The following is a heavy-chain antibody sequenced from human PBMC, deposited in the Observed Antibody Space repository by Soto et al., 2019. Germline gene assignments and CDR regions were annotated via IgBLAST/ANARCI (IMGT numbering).Heavy chain of an antibody. J-gene: IGHJ6*02. CDR3: AGNHCGGDCYDYYYYGMDV. V-gene: IGHV4-34*01. D-gene: IGHD2-21*02. CDR2: INHSGST. Sequence: QVQLQQWGAGLLKPSETLSLTCAVYGGSFSGYYWSWIRQPPGKGLEWIGEINHSGSTNCNPSLKSRVTISVDTSKNQFSLKLSSVTAADTAVYYCAGNHCGGDCYDYYYYGMDVWGQGTTVTVSS. CDR1: GGSFSGYY.